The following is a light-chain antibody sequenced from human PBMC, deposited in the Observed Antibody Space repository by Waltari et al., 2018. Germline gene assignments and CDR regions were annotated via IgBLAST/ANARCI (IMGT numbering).Light chain of an antibody. J-gene: IGLJ1*01. CDR1: SSDVGGYNY. CDR3: SSYAGSNNLGV. CDR2: EVS. V-gene: IGLV2-8*01. Sequence: QSALTQPPSASGSPGQSVTISCTGTSSDVGGYNYVSWYQQHPGKAPKFMISEVSNRPSGVPVRFSGSKSGNTASLTVSGLQAEDEADYYCSSYAGSNNLGVFGTGTKVTVL.